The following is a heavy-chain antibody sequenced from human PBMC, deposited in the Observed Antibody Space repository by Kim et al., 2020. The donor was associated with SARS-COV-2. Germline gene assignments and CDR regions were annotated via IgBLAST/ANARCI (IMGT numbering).Heavy chain of an antibody. Sequence: ASVKVSCKASGYTFTSYGISWVRQAPGQGLEWMGWISAYNGNTNYAQKLQGRVTMTTDTSTSTAYMELRSLRSDDTAVYYCARFVVVPAATNYYYYGMDVWGQGTTVTVSS. CDR3: ARFVVVPAATNYYYYGMDV. CDR1: GYTFTSYG. V-gene: IGHV1-18*04. D-gene: IGHD2-2*01. J-gene: IGHJ6*02. CDR2: ISAYNGNT.